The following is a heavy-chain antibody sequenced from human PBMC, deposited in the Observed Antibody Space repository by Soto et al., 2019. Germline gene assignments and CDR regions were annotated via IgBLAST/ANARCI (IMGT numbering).Heavy chain of an antibody. D-gene: IGHD6-19*01. J-gene: IGHJ3*02. CDR3: APEFSSGSDPDAFDI. Sequence: SVKVSCNASGGTSSSYTISWVRQAPGQGLEWMGRIIPILGIANYAQKFQGRVTITADKSTSTAYMELSSPRSEDTAVYYCAPEFSSGSDPDAFDIWGQGTMFTVSS. V-gene: IGHV1-69*02. CDR2: IIPILGIA. CDR1: GGTSSSYT.